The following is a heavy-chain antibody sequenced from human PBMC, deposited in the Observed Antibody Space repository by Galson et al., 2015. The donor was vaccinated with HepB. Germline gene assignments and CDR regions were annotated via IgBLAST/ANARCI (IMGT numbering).Heavy chain of an antibody. D-gene: IGHD5-12*01. CDR1: GGTFSSYA. CDR2: IIPIVGTA. J-gene: IGHJ5*01. CDR3: ARDPGGYSGYDGWFDF. V-gene: IGHV1-69*06. Sequence: SVKVSCKASGGTFSSYAVSWVRQAPGQGLEWMGGIIPIVGTANYAQNFQGRVTITVDKSTTTAYMELSSLRSEDTAMYYCARDPGGYSGYDGWFDFWGQGTQVIVSS.